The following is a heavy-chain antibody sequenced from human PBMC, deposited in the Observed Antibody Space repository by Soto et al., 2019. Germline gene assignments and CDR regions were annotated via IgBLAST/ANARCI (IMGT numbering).Heavy chain of an antibody. V-gene: IGHV4-34*01. CDR2: INHSGST. J-gene: IGHJ4*02. CDR1: GGSFSGYY. CDR3: ARGYGRNFDF. Sequence: QVQLQQWGAGLLKPSETLSLTCAVYGGSFSGYYWNWIRQPPGKGLEWIGEINHSGSTNYSPSLKSRVTISVDTSKNQFSLKLSSVTAADTAVYNCARGYGRNFDFWGQGTLVTVSS. D-gene: IGHD3-10*01.